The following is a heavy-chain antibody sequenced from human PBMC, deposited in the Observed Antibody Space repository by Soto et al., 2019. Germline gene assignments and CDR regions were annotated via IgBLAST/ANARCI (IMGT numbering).Heavy chain of an antibody. CDR1: GFTVSSNY. V-gene: IGHV3-66*01. CDR3: ARGKDFWSGYSD. CDR2: IYSGGST. Sequence: EVQLVESGGGLVQPGGSLRLSCAASGFTVSSNYMSWVRQAPGKGLEWVSVIYSGGSTYYADSVKGRFTISRDNSKNTLYRQMNSLRAEDTAVYYCARGKDFWSGYSDWGQGTLVTVSS. D-gene: IGHD3-3*01. J-gene: IGHJ4*02.